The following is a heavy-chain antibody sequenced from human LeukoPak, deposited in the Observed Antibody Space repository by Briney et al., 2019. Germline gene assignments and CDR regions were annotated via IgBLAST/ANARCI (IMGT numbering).Heavy chain of an antibody. V-gene: IGHV3-74*01. CDR2: INGDESST. Sequence: GGSLRLSCAASAFTFNTYWMHWVRQVPGRGLEWVSRINGDESSTNYADSVKGQFTISRDNSKNTLYLQMNSLRAEDTAVYYCARGRGGDYGGNSGHFDYWGQGTLVTVSS. J-gene: IGHJ4*02. CDR3: ARGRGGDYGGNSGHFDY. D-gene: IGHD4-23*01. CDR1: AFTFNTYW.